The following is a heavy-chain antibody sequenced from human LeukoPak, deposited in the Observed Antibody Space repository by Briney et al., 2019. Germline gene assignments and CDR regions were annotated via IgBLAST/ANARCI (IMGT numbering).Heavy chain of an antibody. CDR1: GGSISSYY. D-gene: IGHD3-22*01. CDR3: ARTYYDKWFDP. J-gene: IGHJ5*02. V-gene: IGHV4-4*09. CDR2: IYTSGST. Sequence: SETLSLTCTVSGGSISSYYWSWIRQPPGKGLEWIGYIYTSGSTNYNPSLKSRVTISVDPSKNQFSLKLSSVTAADTAVYYCARTYYDKWFDPWGQGTLVTVSS.